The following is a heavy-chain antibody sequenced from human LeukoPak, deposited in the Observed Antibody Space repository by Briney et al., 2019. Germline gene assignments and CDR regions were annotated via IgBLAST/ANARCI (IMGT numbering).Heavy chain of an antibody. D-gene: IGHD5-12*01. CDR2: IYRGGST. CDR3: ARGYSGYSPWD. Sequence: GGSLRLSCAASGFTVSSNYMSWVRQAPGKGLEWVSVIYRGGSTYYADSVKGRFTISRDNSKNTLYLQMNSLRAEDTAVYYCARGYSGYSPWDWGQGTLVTVSS. V-gene: IGHV3-66*01. J-gene: IGHJ4*02. CDR1: GFTVSSNY.